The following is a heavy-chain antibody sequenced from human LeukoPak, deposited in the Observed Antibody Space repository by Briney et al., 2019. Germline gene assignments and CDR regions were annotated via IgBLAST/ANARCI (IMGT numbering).Heavy chain of an antibody. CDR3: ARVFPHIWFAT. V-gene: IGHV3-74*01. Sequence: PGGSLSLSCAASGITFGNNLVHSVGPAAGKGVVWISRINSVGGGAIYADSVKGRFTVSRDNAKITLYLQMNTRRAEDTAVYYGARVFPHIWFATWGEGTLVSVSS. CDR1: GITFGNNL. J-gene: IGHJ5*02. CDR2: INSVGGGA.